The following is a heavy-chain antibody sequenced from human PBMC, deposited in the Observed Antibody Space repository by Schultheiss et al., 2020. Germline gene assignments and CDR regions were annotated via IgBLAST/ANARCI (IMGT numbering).Heavy chain of an antibody. V-gene: IGHV3-23*01. D-gene: IGHD4-17*01. CDR3: AREVGDYYHKPHFDI. CDR2: ISGSGGST. J-gene: IGHJ3*02. Sequence: GESLKISCAASGFTFSSYAMSWVRQAPGKGLEWVSAISGSGGSTYYADSVKGRFTISRDNSKNTLYLQMNSLRAEDTAVYYCAREVGDYYHKPHFDIWGQGTMVTVSS. CDR1: GFTFSSYA.